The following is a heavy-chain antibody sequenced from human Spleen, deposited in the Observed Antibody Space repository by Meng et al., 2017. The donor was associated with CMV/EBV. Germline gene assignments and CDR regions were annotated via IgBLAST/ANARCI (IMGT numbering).Heavy chain of an antibody. CDR2: MDYSGNA. J-gene: IGHJ4*02. D-gene: IGHD3-22*01. CDR3: ARMDGTYYHGSSAPGWYFDY. Sequence: ESLKISCTVSGGSIRSYYWSWIRQSPGKGLEWIGYMDYSGNANYNPSLKSRVTISVDTSKNQFSLKLSSVTAADTAVYYCARMDGTYYHGSSAPGWYFDYWGQGTLVTVSS. CDR1: GGSIRSYY. V-gene: IGHV4-59*01.